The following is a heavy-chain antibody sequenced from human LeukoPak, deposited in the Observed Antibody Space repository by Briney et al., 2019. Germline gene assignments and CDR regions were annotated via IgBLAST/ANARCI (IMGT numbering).Heavy chain of an antibody. CDR1: GYTFTGYY. Sequence: ASVKVSCKASGYTFTGYYMHWVRQAPGQGLEWMGWINPNSGGTNYAQKFQGRVTMTRDTSISTAYMELSRLRSDDTAVYYCARDLRWELQGTTPLDYWGQGTLVTVSS. V-gene: IGHV1-2*02. D-gene: IGHD1-26*01. J-gene: IGHJ4*02. CDR2: INPNSGGT. CDR3: ARDLRWELQGTTPLDY.